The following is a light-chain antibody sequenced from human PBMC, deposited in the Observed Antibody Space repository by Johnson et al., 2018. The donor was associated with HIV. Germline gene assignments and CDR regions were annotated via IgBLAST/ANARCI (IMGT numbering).Light chain of an antibody. CDR2: DNN. CDR1: SSNIGNNY. J-gene: IGLJ1*01. Sequence: QSVLTQPPSVSAAPGQKVTISCSGSSSNIGNNYVSWYQQLPGTAHKLLIYDNNKRPSGIPDRFSGSKSGTSATLGSTGLQTGDEADYYCGTWDSSLSVYVFGPGTKVTFL. V-gene: IGLV1-51*01. CDR3: GTWDSSLSVYV.